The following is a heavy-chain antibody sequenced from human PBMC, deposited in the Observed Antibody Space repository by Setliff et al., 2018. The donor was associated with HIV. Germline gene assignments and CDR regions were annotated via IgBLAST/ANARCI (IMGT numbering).Heavy chain of an antibody. CDR1: GGSFSGYY. CDR3: ARGGLGVVGAVDY. J-gene: IGHJ4*02. Sequence: SETLSLTCAVYGGSFSGYYWTWIRQPPGRGLEWIGEIIHSGGTNYNRSLKSRVTISVDTSKNQFSLNLSSVTAADTAVYYCARGGLGVVGAVDYWSQGTLVTVSS. D-gene: IGHD2-15*01. CDR2: IIHSGGT. V-gene: IGHV4-34*01.